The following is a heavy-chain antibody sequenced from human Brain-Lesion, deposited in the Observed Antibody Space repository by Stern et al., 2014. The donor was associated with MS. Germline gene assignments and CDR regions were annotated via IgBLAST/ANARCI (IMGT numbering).Heavy chain of an antibody. Sequence: EVQLVASGGGLVKPGGPLRLSCAASGFTFSDSSMFWVRQAPGKGLEWVYCIRSNQNYINYADSVKGRFTLSRENARKSLYLQMNSLRVEDTAVYYCATVSPYTSSWYPFFDNWGQGTRVTVSS. CDR3: ATVSPYTSSWYPFFDN. V-gene: IGHV3-21*01. J-gene: IGHJ4*02. CDR2: IRSNQNYI. D-gene: IGHD6-13*01. CDR1: GFTFSDSS.